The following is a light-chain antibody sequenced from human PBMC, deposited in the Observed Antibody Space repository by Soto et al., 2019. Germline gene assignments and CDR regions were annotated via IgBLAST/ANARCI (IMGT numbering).Light chain of an antibody. J-gene: IGKJ3*01. CDR3: QQYSGYSLFT. CDR1: QSISGW. V-gene: IGKV1-5*01. Sequence: IQLTQSPSSLSASVGDRVTITCRASQSISGWLAWYQQRPGKAPKLLIYDASSLESGVPSRFSGSGSGTEFTLTIGGLQPDDFATYYCQQYSGYSLFTFGPGTKVDIK. CDR2: DAS.